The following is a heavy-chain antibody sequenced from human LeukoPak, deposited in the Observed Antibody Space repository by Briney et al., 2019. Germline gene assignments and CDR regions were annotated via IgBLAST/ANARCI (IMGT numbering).Heavy chain of an antibody. J-gene: IGHJ4*02. CDR3: ARGYYDFWSGRRNFDY. CDR1: GFSLSNARMG. CDR2: IFSNDEK. V-gene: IGHV2-26*01. Sequence: SGPTLVNPTETLTLTCTVSGFSLSNARMGVSWIRQPPGKALEWLAHIFSNDEKSYSTSLKSRLTISKDTSKSQVVLTMTNMDPVDTATYYCARGYYDFWSGRRNFDYWGQGILVTVSS. D-gene: IGHD3-3*01.